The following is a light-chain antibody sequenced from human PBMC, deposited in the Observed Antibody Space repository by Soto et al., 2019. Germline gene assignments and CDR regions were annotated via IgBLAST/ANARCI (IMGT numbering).Light chain of an antibody. J-gene: IGKJ1*01. CDR3: QQFGSSPRT. V-gene: IGKV3-20*01. CDR2: GAS. Sequence: EIVLTQSPGTLSLSPGERATPSCMSSQSVSNNYLAWYQQKPGQAPRLLIYGASNRATGIPDRFSGSGSGTDCNLTISRLEPEDVAVYYCQQFGSSPRTFVQGTKVDIK. CDR1: QSVSNNY.